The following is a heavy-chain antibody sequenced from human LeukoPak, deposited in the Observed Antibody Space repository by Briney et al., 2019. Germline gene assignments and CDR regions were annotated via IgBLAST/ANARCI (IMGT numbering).Heavy chain of an antibody. V-gene: IGHV3-30*18. CDR1: GFTFSSYG. Sequence: PGRSLRLSCAASGFTFSSYGMHWVRQAPGEGLEGVAVISYDGSNKYYADSVKGRFTISRDNSKNTLYLQMNSLRAEDTAVYYCAKDGSSSSFDYWGQGTLVTVSS. D-gene: IGHD6-13*01. CDR2: ISYDGSNK. CDR3: AKDGSSSSFDY. J-gene: IGHJ4*02.